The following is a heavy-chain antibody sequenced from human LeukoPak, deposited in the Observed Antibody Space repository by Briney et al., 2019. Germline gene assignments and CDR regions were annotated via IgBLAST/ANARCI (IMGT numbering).Heavy chain of an antibody. CDR3: ARVSAMVSVSWFDP. D-gene: IGHD5-18*01. CDR2: ISSRSSYI. CDR1: GFTFSSYS. J-gene: IGHJ5*02. V-gene: IGHV3-21*01. Sequence: GGSLRLSCAASGFTFSSYSMNWVRQAPGKGLEWVSSISSRSSYIYYADSVKGRFTISRDNAKNSLYLQMNSLRAEDTAVYYCARVSAMVSVSWFDPWGQGTLVTVSS.